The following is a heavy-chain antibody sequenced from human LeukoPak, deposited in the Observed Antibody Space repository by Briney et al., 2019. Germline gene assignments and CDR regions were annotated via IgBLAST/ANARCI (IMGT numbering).Heavy chain of an antibody. Sequence: SSETLSLTCTVSGGSISSSSYYWGWIRQPPGKGLEWIGSIYYSGSTYYNPSLKSRVTISVDTSKNQFSLKLSSVTAADTAVYYCARDAREYNWNSISYYYYYMDVWGKGTTVTVSS. CDR2: IYYSGST. CDR1: GGSISSSSYY. D-gene: IGHD1-7*01. CDR3: ARDAREYNWNSISYYYYYMDV. J-gene: IGHJ6*03. V-gene: IGHV4-39*07.